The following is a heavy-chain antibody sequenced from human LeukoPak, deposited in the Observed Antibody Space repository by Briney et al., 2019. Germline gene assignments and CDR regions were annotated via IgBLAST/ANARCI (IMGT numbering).Heavy chain of an antibody. V-gene: IGHV3-23*01. Sequence: GGSLRLSCAASGFTFSSYAMSWVRQAPGKGLEWVSAISGSGGSTYYADSVKGRFTISRDNSKNTLYLQMNSLRDEDTAVYYCVRGYYYGMDVWGQGTTVTVSS. J-gene: IGHJ6*02. CDR1: GFTFSSYA. CDR3: VRGYYYGMDV. CDR2: ISGSGGST.